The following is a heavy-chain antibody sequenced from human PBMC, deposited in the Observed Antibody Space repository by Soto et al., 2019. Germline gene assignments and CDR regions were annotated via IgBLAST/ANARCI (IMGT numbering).Heavy chain of an antibody. J-gene: IGHJ4*02. CDR1: GFTFHTND. V-gene: IGHV3-23*01. CDR2: ISGGGETT. D-gene: IGHD3-9*01. CDR3: AKNSGWLT. Sequence: EVQILESGGGLVQPGGSLRLSCVATGFTFHTNDMSWIRQAPGKGLEWVSLISGGGETTKYADSVKGRFTISRDNSKFTVYLEMNTLRAEDTALYYCAKNSGWLTWGQGTLVTVSS.